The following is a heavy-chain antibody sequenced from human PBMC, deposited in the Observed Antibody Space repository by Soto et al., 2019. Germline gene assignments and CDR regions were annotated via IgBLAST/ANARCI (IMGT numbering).Heavy chain of an antibody. CDR1: GFTFSSYW. D-gene: IGHD6-13*01. CDR2: INSDGSST. CDR3: ARVSAAAGTAFDY. V-gene: IGHV3-74*01. J-gene: IGHJ4*02. Sequence: QTGGSLRLSCAASGFTFSSYWMHWVRQAPGKGLVWVSRINSDGSSTSYADSVKGRFTISRDNAKNTLYLQMNSLRAEDTAVYYCARVSAAAGTAFDYWGQGTLVTVSS.